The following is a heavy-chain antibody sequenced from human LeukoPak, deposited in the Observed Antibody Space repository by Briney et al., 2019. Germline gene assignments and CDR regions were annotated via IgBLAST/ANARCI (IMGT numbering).Heavy chain of an antibody. V-gene: IGHV3-66*02. CDR1: GFTVSSNY. CDR2: LYSAGNT. D-gene: IGHD2/OR15-2a*01. Sequence: GGSLRLSCAASGFTVSSNYMNWVRQAPGKGLEWVSVLYSAGNTFYADSVKGRFTISRDNSKNTLYLQMNSLRPADTAVYYCARAREYLAIDYWGQGTLVTVSS. J-gene: IGHJ4*02. CDR3: ARAREYLAIDY.